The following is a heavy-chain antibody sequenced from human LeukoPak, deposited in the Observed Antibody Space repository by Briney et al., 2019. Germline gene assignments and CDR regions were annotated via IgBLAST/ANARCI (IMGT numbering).Heavy chain of an antibody. Sequence: ASVTVSCKASGYTFTGYYMHWVRQAPGQGLEWMGWINPNSGGTNYAQKFQGRVTMTRDTSISTAYMELSRLRSDDTAVYYCARVALDYYDSSGYIDYWGQGTLVTVSS. CDR3: ARVALDYYDSSGYIDY. CDR1: GYTFTGYY. J-gene: IGHJ4*02. CDR2: INPNSGGT. D-gene: IGHD3-22*01. V-gene: IGHV1-2*02.